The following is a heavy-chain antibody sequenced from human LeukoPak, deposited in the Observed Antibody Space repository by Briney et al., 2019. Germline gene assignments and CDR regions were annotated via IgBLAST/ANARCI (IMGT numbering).Heavy chain of an antibody. CDR2: IYHSGST. Sequence: SETLSLTCSVSGYSLSSGYYWSWIRQPPGKGLEWIGSIYHSGSTYYNPPLKSRVTISVDTSKNQFSLKLSSVTAADTAVYYCARTTEGGYTYGYFYYYYMDVWGKGTTVTISS. D-gene: IGHD5-18*01. V-gene: IGHV4-38-2*02. CDR1: GYSLSSGYY. CDR3: ARTTEGGYTYGYFYYYYMDV. J-gene: IGHJ6*03.